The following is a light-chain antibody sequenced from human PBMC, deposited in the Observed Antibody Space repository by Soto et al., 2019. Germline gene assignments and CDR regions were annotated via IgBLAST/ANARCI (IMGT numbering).Light chain of an antibody. V-gene: IGKV3-11*01. CDR2: DAS. CDR3: QQRSSWPLT. CDR1: QSIRSY. J-gene: IGKJ4*01. Sequence: EIVFTQSPATLSFSPGDSATLSCRASQSIRSYLAWYQQKRGQAPRLLIYDASNRATGIPARFSGSGSGTDFSLTISSLEPEDFAVYYCQQRSSWPLTFGGGTKVDIK.